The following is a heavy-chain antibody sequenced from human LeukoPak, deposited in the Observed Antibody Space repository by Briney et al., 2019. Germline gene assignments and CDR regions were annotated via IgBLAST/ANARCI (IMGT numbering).Heavy chain of an antibody. Sequence: GASVKVSCKASGYTFTSYDVNWVRQATGQGLEWMGWMNPNSDNTGYAQKFQGRVTMTRNTSISTAYMELSSLRSEDTAVYYCARRISYGTFDIWGQGTMVTVSS. CDR3: ARRISYGTFDI. J-gene: IGHJ3*02. D-gene: IGHD3-16*01. CDR1: GYTFTSYD. V-gene: IGHV1-8*01. CDR2: MNPNSDNT.